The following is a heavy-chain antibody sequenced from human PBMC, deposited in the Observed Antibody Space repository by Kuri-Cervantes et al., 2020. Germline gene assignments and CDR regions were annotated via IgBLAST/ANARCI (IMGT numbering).Heavy chain of an antibody. CDR1: GFTFSSYW. Sequence: GESLKISCAASGFTFSSYWMHWVRQAPGKGLVWVSRINSDGSSTSYADSVKGRFTISRDNAKNTLYLQMNSLRAKDTAVYYCARDGDGYSYGLPGYWGQGTLVTVSS. CDR2: INSDGSST. V-gene: IGHV3-74*01. D-gene: IGHD5-18*01. J-gene: IGHJ4*02. CDR3: ARDGDGYSYGLPGY.